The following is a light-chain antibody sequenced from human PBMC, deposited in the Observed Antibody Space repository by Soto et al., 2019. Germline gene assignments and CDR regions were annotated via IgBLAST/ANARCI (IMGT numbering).Light chain of an antibody. CDR3: SSFTTSSTYV. CDR1: SSVVGNYNL. V-gene: IGLV2-14*02. CDR2: DVS. Sequence: QSVLTQPASLSGSPGQSITIPCTGNSSVVGNYNLVSWYQQHPGKAPKLMIYDVSNRPSGVSDRFSGSKSGNTASLTISWLQAEDEADYYCSSFTTSSTYVFGTGTKVTVL. J-gene: IGLJ1*01.